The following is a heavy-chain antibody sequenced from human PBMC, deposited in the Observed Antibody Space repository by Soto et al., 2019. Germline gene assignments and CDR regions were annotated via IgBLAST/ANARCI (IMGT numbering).Heavy chain of an antibody. Sequence: QVQLQESGPGLVKPSQTLSLTCTVSGGSISSGGYYWSWIRQHPGKGLEWIGYIYYSGSTYYNPSLKSRVTISVDTSKNQCSLKLSSVTAADTAVYYCARDGTTVTTFQQRVYAFDIWGQGTMVTVSS. CDR2: IYYSGST. V-gene: IGHV4-31*03. J-gene: IGHJ3*02. CDR1: GGSISSGGYY. D-gene: IGHD4-17*01. CDR3: ARDGTTVTTFQQRVYAFDI.